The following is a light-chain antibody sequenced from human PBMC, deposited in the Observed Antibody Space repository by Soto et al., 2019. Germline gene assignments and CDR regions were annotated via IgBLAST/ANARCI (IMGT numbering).Light chain of an antibody. J-gene: IGLJ2*01. Sequence: QSALTQPASVSGSPGQSITISCTGTSSDVGGYDYVSWYQQHPGKAPKLMIYDVSSRSSGVSNRFSGSKSGSTASLTISGLQAEDEADYYCNSYTSSTTLVFGGGTKLTVL. CDR3: NSYTSSTTLV. CDR2: DVS. V-gene: IGLV2-14*03. CDR1: SSDVGGYDY.